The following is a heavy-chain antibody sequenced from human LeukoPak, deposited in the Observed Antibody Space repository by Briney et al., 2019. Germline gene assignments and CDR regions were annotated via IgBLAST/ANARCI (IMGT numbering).Heavy chain of an antibody. CDR2: IYYSGST. V-gene: IGHV4-59*08. Sequence: SETLSLTCVVSGGSISPYYWSWIRQPPGSGLEWIAYIYYSGSTSYNPSLKSRVAVSVDTSNNEVSLKLSSVTAADTAVYYCARYCITTSCNAPDSYYGMDVWGRGTTVTVSS. D-gene: IGHD2-2*01. CDR3: ARYCITTSCNAPDSYYGMDV. CDR1: GGSISPYY. J-gene: IGHJ6*02.